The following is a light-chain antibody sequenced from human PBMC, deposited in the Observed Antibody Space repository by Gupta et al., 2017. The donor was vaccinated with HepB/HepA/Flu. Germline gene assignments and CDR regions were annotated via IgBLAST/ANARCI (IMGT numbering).Light chain of an antibody. CDR2: GAS. CDR1: HSISAY. CDR3: QQSYSIPYT. Sequence: DIEMTESPSSLSAFFGYRVTITCRASHSISAYLNWYQQKPGRAPRLLIYGASNLQTGVPSRFSGSGSGTEFTLTISRLQPEDVATFYCQQSYSIPYTFGQGSKVEI. V-gene: IGKV1-39*01. J-gene: IGKJ2*01.